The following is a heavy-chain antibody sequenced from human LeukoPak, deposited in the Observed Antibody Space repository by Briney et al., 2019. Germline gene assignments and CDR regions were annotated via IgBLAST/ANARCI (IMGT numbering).Heavy chain of an antibody. CDR3: ARNTSSSPWFDP. CDR1: GGSVSSPNSY. D-gene: IGHD6-6*01. Sequence: SETLSLTCTVSGGSVSSPNSYWSWIRQPPGKGLEWIGNVYYIGTTTYSSSLKSRVTISVDTPKNQFSLELASVTAADTAVYYCARNTSSSPWFDPWGQGTLVTVSS. CDR2: VYYIGTT. V-gene: IGHV4-61*01. J-gene: IGHJ5*02.